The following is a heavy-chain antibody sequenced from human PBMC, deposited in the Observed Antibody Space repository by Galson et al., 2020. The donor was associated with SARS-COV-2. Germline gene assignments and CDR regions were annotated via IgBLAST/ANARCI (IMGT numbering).Heavy chain of an antibody. Sequence: SETLSLTCTISGDSINSGGYYWTWIRQHPGKGLEWIGDIYYSGSTSYNPSLKSRVTLSVDTSKTEFSLRLTSVTAARTAVYYCARGREPFCSRTSGPHLSWFDPWGQGTLVTVSS. CDR3: ARGREPFCSRTSGPHLSWFDP. D-gene: IGHD2-2*01. CDR1: GDSINSGGYY. CDR2: IYYSGST. J-gene: IGHJ5*02. V-gene: IGHV4-31*03.